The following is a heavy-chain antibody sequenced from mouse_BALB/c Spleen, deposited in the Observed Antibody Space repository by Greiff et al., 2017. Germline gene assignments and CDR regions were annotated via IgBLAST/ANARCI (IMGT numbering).Heavy chain of an antibody. D-gene: IGHD2-14*01. CDR2: ISSGGST. CDR3: ARQTYYTYDYFDY. Sequence: EVQLMESGGGLVKPGGSLKLSCAASGFTFSNYAMSWVRQTPGKRLEWVASISSGGSTYYPDSVKCRFTISRDNARNILYLQMSSLRSEDTAMYYCARQTYYTYDYFDYWGQGTTLTVSS. V-gene: IGHV5-6-5*01. CDR1: GFTFSNYA. J-gene: IGHJ2*01.